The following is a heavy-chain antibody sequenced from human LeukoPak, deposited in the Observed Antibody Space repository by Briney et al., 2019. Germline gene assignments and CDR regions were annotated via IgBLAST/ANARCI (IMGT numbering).Heavy chain of an antibody. Sequence: ASVKVSCKAFGDTFTRYYMHWVRHAPGQEPERMGVISPSGGSTTYAQKFQGRVTLTRDMSTSTDYLELSSLRSEDTAVYYCARDNSVRDEAWWFNPWGQGTLVTVSS. CDR2: ISPSGGST. V-gene: IGHV1-46*01. CDR3: ARDNSVRDEAWWFNP. CDR1: GDTFTRYY. D-gene: IGHD5-24*01. J-gene: IGHJ5*02.